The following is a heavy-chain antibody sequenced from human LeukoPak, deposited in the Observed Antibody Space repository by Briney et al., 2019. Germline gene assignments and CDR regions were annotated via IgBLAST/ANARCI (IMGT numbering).Heavy chain of an antibody. CDR2: ISGSGGST. D-gene: IGHD4-17*01. CDR3: AKDSPSPGLRSWFDP. J-gene: IGHJ5*02. Sequence: SGGSLRLSCAASGFTFSSYAMSWVRQAPGKGLEWVSAISGSGGSTYYADSVKGRFTISRDNSKNTLYLQMNSLRAEDTAVYYCAKDSPSPGLRSWFDPWGQGTLVTVSS. CDR1: GFTFSSYA. V-gene: IGHV3-23*01.